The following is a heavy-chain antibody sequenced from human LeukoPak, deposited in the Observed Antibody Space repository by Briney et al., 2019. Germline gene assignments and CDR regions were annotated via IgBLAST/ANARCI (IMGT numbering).Heavy chain of an antibody. J-gene: IGHJ4*02. CDR2: IYYSGST. CDR1: GGSISSSSYY. D-gene: IGHD3-22*01. CDR3: ARVDRYYDSSGYYDY. V-gene: IGHV4-39*07. Sequence: SETLSLTCTVSGGSISSSSYYWGWIRQPPGKGLEWIGSIYYSGSTYYNPSLKSRVTISVDTSKNQFSLKLSSVTAADTAVYYCARVDRYYDSSGYYDYWGQGTLVTVSS.